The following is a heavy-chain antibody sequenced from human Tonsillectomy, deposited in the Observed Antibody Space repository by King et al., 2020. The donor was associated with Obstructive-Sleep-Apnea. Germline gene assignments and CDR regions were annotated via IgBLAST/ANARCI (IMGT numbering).Heavy chain of an antibody. V-gene: IGHV3-7*01. CDR1: GFTFSSYW. CDR2: IKEDGSEK. Sequence: EVQLVESGGGLVQPGGSLRLSCAASGFTFSSYWMSWVRQAPGKGLEWVANIKEDGSEKYYVDSGKGRFTISRDNAKNSLYLQMNSLRADDTAVYYCARAVASNWFDPWGQGTLVTVSS. J-gene: IGHJ5*02. CDR3: ARAVASNWFDP.